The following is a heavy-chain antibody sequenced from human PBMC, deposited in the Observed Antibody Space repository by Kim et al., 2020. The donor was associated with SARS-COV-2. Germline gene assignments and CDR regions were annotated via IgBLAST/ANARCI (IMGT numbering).Heavy chain of an antibody. CDR2: INHSGST. CDR3: ARGAEVGRTFDY. D-gene: IGHD1-26*01. Sequence: SETLSLTCAVYGGSFSGYYWSWIRQPPGKGLEWIGEINHSGSTNYNPSLKSRVTISVDTSKNQFSLKPSSVTAADTAVYYCARGAEVGRTFDYWGQGTLVTVSS. J-gene: IGHJ4*02. CDR1: GGSFSGYY. V-gene: IGHV4-34*01.